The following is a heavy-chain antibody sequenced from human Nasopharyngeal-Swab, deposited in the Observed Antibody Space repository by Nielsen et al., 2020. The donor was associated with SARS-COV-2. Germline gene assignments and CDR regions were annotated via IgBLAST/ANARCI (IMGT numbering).Heavy chain of an antibody. J-gene: IGHJ4*02. CDR2: ISAYNGNT. D-gene: IGHD3-3*01. CDR1: GYTFTSYG. CDR3: ARDDSSNYDFWSGYYTSFDY. V-gene: IGHV1-18*01. Sequence: ASVTVSCKASGYTFTSYGISWVRPAPGQGLEWMGWISAYNGNTNYAQKLQGRVTMTSDTSTSTAYMELRSLRSADTAVYYCARDDSSNYDFWSGYYTSFDYWGQGTLVTVSS.